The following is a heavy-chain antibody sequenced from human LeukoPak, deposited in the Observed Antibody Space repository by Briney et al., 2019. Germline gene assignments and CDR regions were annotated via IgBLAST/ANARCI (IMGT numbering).Heavy chain of an antibody. Sequence: SETLSLTCTVSGGSISSSSYYWGWIRQPPGKGLEWIESIYYSGSTYYNPSLKSRVTISVDTSKNQFSLKLTSVTAADTAIYFCARGGGAYYMDVWDKGTTVTVSS. D-gene: IGHD6-25*01. J-gene: IGHJ6*03. CDR2: IYYSGST. CDR3: ARGGGAYYMDV. V-gene: IGHV4-39*07. CDR1: GGSISSSSYY.